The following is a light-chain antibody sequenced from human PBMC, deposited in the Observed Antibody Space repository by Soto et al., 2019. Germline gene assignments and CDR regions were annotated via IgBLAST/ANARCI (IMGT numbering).Light chain of an antibody. CDR2: KDS. Sequence: SYELTQPPSVSVSPGQTARITCSGDALPKQYAYWYQQKPGQAPVLVIYKDSERPSGIPERFSGSSSGTTVTLTISGVQTEDEADYYCQSADSSGTYPVYWVFGGGTKLTVL. CDR3: QSADSSGTYPVYWV. CDR1: ALPKQY. J-gene: IGLJ3*02. V-gene: IGLV3-25*03.